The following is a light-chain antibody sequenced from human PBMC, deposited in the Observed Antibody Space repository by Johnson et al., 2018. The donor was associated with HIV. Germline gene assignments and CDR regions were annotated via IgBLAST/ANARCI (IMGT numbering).Light chain of an antibody. CDR2: ENN. CDR1: SSNIGNNY. CDR3: GTWDSSLSAFYA. Sequence: QSVLTQPPSVSAAPGQKVTISCSGSSSNIGNNYVSWYQQLTGTAPKLLIYENNKRPSGIPDRFSGSKSGTSATLGITGLQTGDEADYYCGTWDSSLSAFYAFGTGTKVTVL. V-gene: IGLV1-51*02. J-gene: IGLJ1*01.